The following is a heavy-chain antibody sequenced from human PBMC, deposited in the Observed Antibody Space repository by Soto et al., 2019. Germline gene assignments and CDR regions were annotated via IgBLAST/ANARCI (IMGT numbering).Heavy chain of an antibody. D-gene: IGHD5-12*01. CDR2: ISWNSGSI. CDR3: AKYWSGGYDWVGYFDY. Sequence: EVQLVESGGGLVQPGRSLRLSCAASGFTFDGYAMHWVRQAPGKGLEWVSGISWNSGSIGYADSVKGRFTISRDNAKNSLYLQMNSLRAEDTALYYCAKYWSGGYDWVGYFDYCRQGTLVTVSS. V-gene: IGHV3-9*01. CDR1: GFTFDGYA. J-gene: IGHJ4*02.